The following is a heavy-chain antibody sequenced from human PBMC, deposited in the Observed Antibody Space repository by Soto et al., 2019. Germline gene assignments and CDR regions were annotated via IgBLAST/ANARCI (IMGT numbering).Heavy chain of an antibody. CDR3: ARDSGEIDY. V-gene: IGHV4-59*01. Sequence: SETLSLTCTVSGGSISSYYWSWVRQPPGKGLEWIGYIYYSGSTNYNPSLKSRVTISVDTSKNQFSLKLSSVTAADTSVYYCARDSGEIDYWRQGTLVTVSS. CDR2: IYYSGST. D-gene: IGHD2-15*01. CDR1: GGSISSYY. J-gene: IGHJ4*02.